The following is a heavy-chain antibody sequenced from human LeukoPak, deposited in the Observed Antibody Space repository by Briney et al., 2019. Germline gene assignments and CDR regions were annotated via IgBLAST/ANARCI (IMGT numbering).Heavy chain of an antibody. V-gene: IGHV4-39*01. D-gene: IGHD3-22*01. CDR1: GGSISSSSYY. Sequence: SETLSLTCTASGGSISSSSYYWGWIRQPPGKGLEWIGSIYYSGSTYYNSSLKSRITISVDTSKNRFSLELTSVTAADTAVYYCASDRSGLSFCFWGQGTLVTVSS. J-gene: IGHJ4*02. CDR2: IYYSGST. CDR3: ASDRSGLSFCF.